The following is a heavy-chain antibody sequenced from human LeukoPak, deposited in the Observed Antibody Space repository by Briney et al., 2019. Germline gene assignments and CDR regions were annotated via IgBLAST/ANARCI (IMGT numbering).Heavy chain of an antibody. CDR2: IKQDGSEK. D-gene: IGHD4-17*01. Sequence: GGSLRLSCVVSGITFSNYWMSWVRQAPGKGLEWVANIKQDGSEKNYVDSVKGRFTISRDNARNSLYLQMNSLRAEGTAVYYCASGLRGSCWGQGSLVTVSS. J-gene: IGHJ4*02. CDR1: GITFSNYW. CDR3: ASGLRGSC. V-gene: IGHV3-7*03.